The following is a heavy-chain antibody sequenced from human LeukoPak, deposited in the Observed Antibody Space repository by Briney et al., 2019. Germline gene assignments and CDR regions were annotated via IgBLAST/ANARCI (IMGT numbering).Heavy chain of an antibody. J-gene: IGHJ6*03. D-gene: IGHD2-15*01. Sequence: SETLSLTCTVSGGSISSSSYYWGWIRQPPGKGLEWIGSIHYSGSTNYNPSLKSRVTISVDTSKNQSSLKLGSVTAADTAVYYCARGYCSGGSCYSYYYYNYMDVWGKGTTVTVSS. CDR2: IHYSGST. V-gene: IGHV4-39*07. CDR1: GGSISSSSYY. CDR3: ARGYCSGGSCYSYYYYNYMDV.